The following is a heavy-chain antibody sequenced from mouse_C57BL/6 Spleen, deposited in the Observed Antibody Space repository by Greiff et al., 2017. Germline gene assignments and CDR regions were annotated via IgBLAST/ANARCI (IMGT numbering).Heavy chain of an antibody. J-gene: IGHJ1*03. V-gene: IGHV1-7*01. CDR1: GYTFTSYW. D-gene: IGHD1-1*01. CDR3: ARGGLTTVVATRDWYFDV. Sequence: QVQLQQSGAELAKPGASVKLSCKASGYTFTSYWMHWVKQRPGQGLEWIGYINPSSGYTKYNQKFKDKATLTADKSSSTAYMQLSSLTYEDSAVYYCARGGLTTVVATRDWYFDVWGTGTTVTVSS. CDR2: INPSSGYT.